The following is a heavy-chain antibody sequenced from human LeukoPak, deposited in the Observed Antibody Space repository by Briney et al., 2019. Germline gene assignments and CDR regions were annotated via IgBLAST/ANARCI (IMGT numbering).Heavy chain of an antibody. CDR2: IYDSGST. J-gene: IGHJ4*02. CDR1: GGSSISYC. CDR3: AREDGDSSGYYYYFDY. V-gene: IGHV4-59*01. Sequence: SETLSLTCTVAGGSSISYCWSWIRQPPGKGLEYIGYIYDSGSTSYSPSLKSRVSMSVDTSKNQFSLELSSVTAADTAVYYCAREDGDSSGYYYYFDYWGQGILVTVSS. D-gene: IGHD6-19*01.